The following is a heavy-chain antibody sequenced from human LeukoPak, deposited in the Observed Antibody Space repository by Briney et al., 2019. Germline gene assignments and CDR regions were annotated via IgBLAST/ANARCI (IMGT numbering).Heavy chain of an antibody. CDR1: GGSISSSSYY. V-gene: IGHV4-39*01. D-gene: IGHD6-6*01. J-gene: IGHJ5*02. CDR2: IYYSGST. CDR3: ARRERHGIAARSWFDP. Sequence: PSETLSLTCTVSGGSISSSSYYWGWIRQPPGKGLEWIGSIYYSGSTYYNPSLKSRVTISVDTSKNQFSLKLSSVTAADTAVYYCARRERHGIAARSWFDPWGQGTLVTVSS.